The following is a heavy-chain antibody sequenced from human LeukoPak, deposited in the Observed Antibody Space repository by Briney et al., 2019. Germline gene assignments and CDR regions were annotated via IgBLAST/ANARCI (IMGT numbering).Heavy chain of an antibody. V-gene: IGHV3-33*01. CDR2: IWNDGSNK. CDR1: GFTFSSYG. D-gene: IGHD6-13*01. CDR3: ARESAAAGTVSRQTFDY. J-gene: IGHJ4*02. Sequence: GGSLRLSCAASGFTFSSYGMHWVRQAPGKGLEWVAIIWNDGSNKYYADSVKGRFTISRDNSKNTLYLQMNSLRAEDTAVYYCARESAAAGTVSRQTFDYWGQGTLVTVSS.